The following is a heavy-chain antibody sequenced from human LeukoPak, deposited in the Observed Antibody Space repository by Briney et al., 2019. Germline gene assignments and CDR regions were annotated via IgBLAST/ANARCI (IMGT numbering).Heavy chain of an antibody. Sequence: GGSLRLSCAASRVTFSSYSMNWVRQAPGKGLEWASSISSSSSYIYYADSVKGRFTISRDNAKNSLYLQINSLRAEDTAVYYGARGRVRQALATGGNYGGQRTLVTVSA. D-gene: IGHD3-16*01. V-gene: IGHV3-21*01. CDR3: ARGRVRQALATGGNY. J-gene: IGHJ4*02. CDR2: ISSSSSYI. CDR1: RVTFSSYS.